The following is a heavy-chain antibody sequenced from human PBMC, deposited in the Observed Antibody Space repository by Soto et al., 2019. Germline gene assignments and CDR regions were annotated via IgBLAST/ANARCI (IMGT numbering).Heavy chain of an antibody. V-gene: IGHV1-69*13. Sequence: SVKVSFKASGGTFSSYAISWVRQAPGQGLEWMGGIIPIFGTANYAQKFQGRVTITADESTSTAYMELSSLRSEDTAVYYCAREADRDGYNSDYFDYWGQGTLVTVSS. CDR1: GGTFSSYA. D-gene: IGHD5-12*01. CDR3: AREADRDGYNSDYFDY. J-gene: IGHJ4*02. CDR2: IIPIFGTA.